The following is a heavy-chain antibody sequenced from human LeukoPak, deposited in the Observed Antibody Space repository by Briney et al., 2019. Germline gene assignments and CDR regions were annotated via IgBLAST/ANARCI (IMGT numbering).Heavy chain of an antibody. J-gene: IGHJ4*02. D-gene: IGHD3-10*01. V-gene: IGHV1-69*13. CDR3: ARGYGAGRL. CDR1: GGTFSTYS. CDR2: IMPIFGTV. Sequence: VASVTVSCKVSGGTFSTYSFSWVRQAPGQGLEWMGRIMPIFGTVNFAQNFQARMSITADESTTTIYMEFYSLTSDDTAVYYCARGYGAGRLWGQGTLVTVSS.